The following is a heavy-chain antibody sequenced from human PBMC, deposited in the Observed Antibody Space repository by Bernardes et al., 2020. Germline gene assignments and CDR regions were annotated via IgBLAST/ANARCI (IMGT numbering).Heavy chain of an antibody. CDR2: INPKSGGS. V-gene: IGHV1-2*04. J-gene: IGHJ3*02. CDR3: ASAGYTFNNETFDI. D-gene: IGHD1-1*01. Sequence: ASMKVSCKASGYTFTGYYLHWVRQAPGQGLEWMGWINPKSGGSSYGEKFQGWVTLTRDTSSSTAYMQLSRLKSDDTAMYYCASAGYTFNNETFDIWGQGTMVTVSS. CDR1: GYTFTGYY.